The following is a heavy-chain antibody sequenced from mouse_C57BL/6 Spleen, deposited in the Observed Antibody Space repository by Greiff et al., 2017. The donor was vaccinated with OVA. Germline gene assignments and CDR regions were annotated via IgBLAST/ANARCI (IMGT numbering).Heavy chain of an antibody. J-gene: IGHJ1*03. CDR3: ARDRSSFYWYFDV. CDR1: GYSITSGYD. Sequence: EVQVVESGPGMVKPSQSLSLTCTVTGYSITSGYDWHWIRHFPGNKLEWMGYISYSGSTNYNPSLKSRISITHDTSKNHFFLKLNSVTTEDTATYYCARDRSSFYWYFDVWGTGTTVTVSS. D-gene: IGHD1-1*01. V-gene: IGHV3-1*01. CDR2: ISYSGST.